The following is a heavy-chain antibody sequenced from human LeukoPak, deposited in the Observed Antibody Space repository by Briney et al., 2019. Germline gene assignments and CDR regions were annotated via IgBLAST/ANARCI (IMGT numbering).Heavy chain of an antibody. CDR3: AKANWVSNADAVW. CDR2: LRGDDDT. V-gene: IGHV3-23*01. Sequence: PGGSLRLSCAASGFSFRNYAMSRVPQAPARGLEWVSSLRGDDDTFYADSVKGRFTLSRDDSRNTVYLQMNNLRVDDTAIYYCAKANWVSNADAVWWGQGTQVTVSS. CDR1: GFSFRNYA. D-gene: IGHD1-1*01. J-gene: IGHJ4*02.